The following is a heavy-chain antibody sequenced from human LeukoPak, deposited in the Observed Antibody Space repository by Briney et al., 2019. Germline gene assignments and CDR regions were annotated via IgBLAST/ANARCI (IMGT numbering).Heavy chain of an antibody. CDR1: GYTFTYRY. Sequence: GASVKVSCKASGYTFTYRYLHWVRQAPGQALEWMGWITPFNGNTNYAQKFQGRVTMTRDTSTSTVYMELSSLRSEDTAVYYCARDLASSGYYWDWGQGTLVTVSS. CDR3: ARDLASSGYYWD. D-gene: IGHD3-22*01. V-gene: IGHV1-45*02. J-gene: IGHJ4*02. CDR2: ITPFNGNT.